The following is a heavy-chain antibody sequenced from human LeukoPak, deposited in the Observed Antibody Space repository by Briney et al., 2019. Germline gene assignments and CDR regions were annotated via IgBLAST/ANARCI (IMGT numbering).Heavy chain of an antibody. CDR2: ISSSSSYI. Sequence: TGGSLRLSCAASGFTFSSYSMNWVRQAPGKGLEWVSSISSSSSYIYYADSVKGRFTISRDNAKNSLYLQMNSLRAEDTAVYYCAKEGDTNGVCYTDWGQGTLVTVSS. J-gene: IGHJ4*02. CDR3: AKEGDTNGVCYTD. CDR1: GFTFSSYS. D-gene: IGHD2-8*01. V-gene: IGHV3-21*04.